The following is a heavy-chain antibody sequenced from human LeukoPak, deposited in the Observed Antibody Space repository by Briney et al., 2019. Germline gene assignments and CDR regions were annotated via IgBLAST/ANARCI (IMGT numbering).Heavy chain of an antibody. J-gene: IGHJ5*02. CDR3: SRGGNCCAS. V-gene: IGHV3-48*04. Sequence: GGSLRLSCAASGFTFSDSWMNWVRQAPGKGLEWVSYISSSGSTIHYADSVKGRFTISRDNAKNSLYLQMNSLRAEDTAVYYCSRGGNCCASWGQGTLVTVSS. CDR1: GFTFSDSW. CDR2: ISSSGSTI. D-gene: IGHD2-15*01.